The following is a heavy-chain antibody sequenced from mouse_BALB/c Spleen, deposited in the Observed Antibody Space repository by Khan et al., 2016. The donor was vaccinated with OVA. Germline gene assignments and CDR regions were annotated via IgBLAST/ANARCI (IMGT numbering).Heavy chain of an antibody. D-gene: IGHD1-2*01. V-gene: IGHV5-6*01. J-gene: IGHJ4*01. CDR2: ISSGGHYT. CDR1: GFTFSSYG. CDR3: AGTITTAKGDYYAMDY. Sequence: EVELVESGGDLVKPGGSLKLSCAASGFTFSSYGMSWVRQTPDKRLEWVATISSGGHYTYFPASVRGRFTISRDNAKRHLYLQMSCLTSEDTAMYYCAGTITTAKGDYYAMDYWGQGTSVTVAS.